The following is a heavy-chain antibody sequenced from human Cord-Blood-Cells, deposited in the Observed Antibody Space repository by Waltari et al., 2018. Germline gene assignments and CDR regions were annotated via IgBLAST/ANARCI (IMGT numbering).Heavy chain of an antibody. V-gene: IGHV3-30-3*01. CDR1: GFTFRSYA. J-gene: IGHJ3*02. Sequence: QVQLVESGGGVVQPGRSLRLSCAASGFTFRSYAMHWVRQAPGKGLEWVAVISYDGSNKYYADSVKGRFTISRDNSKNTLYLQMNSLRAEDTAVYYCATNAFDIWGQGTMVTVSS. CDR2: ISYDGSNK. CDR3: ATNAFDI.